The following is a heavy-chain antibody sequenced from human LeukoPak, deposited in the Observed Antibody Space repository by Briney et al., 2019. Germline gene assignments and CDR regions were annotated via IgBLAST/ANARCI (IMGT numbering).Heavy chain of an antibody. CDR2: IYYNGFT. CDR1: AGSIDTYY. Sequence: PSETLSLTCTVSAGSIDTYYWNWIRQPPGKGLEWIGSIYYNGFTNYNPSLESRVTMSVDTSKNQFSLKLTPVTAADTAVYYCVRDPYNYKRFDIWGQGTLVTVSS. CDR3: VRDPYNYKRFDI. V-gene: IGHV4-59*01. J-gene: IGHJ5*02. D-gene: IGHD3-16*01.